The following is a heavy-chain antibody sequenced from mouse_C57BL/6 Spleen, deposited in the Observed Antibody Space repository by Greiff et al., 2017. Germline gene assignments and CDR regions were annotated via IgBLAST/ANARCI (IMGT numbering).Heavy chain of an antibody. Sequence: VQPQQSGPGLVKPSQSLSLTCSVTGYSITSGYYWNWIRQFPGNKLEWMGYISYDGSNNYNPSLKNRISITRDTSKNQFFLKLNSVTTEDTATXYCAAIYYDYDYWGQGTTLTVSS. CDR1: GYSITSGYY. CDR2: ISYDGSN. V-gene: IGHV3-6*01. D-gene: IGHD2-4*01. J-gene: IGHJ2*01. CDR3: AAIYYDYDY.